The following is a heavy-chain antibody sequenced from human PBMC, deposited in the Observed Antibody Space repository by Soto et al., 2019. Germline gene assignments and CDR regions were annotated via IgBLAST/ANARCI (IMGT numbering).Heavy chain of an antibody. D-gene: IGHD1-20*01. CDR3: TRETDGSITGLYY. Sequence: PGGTLRLSCAASGFNVGAFAVNWVRQAPGKGLEWVSGISVSDAFIYYADSVRGRFSVSRDASENVLSLHMNCLRVDDTALFYGTRETDGSITGLYYWGPSSLVTVSS. CDR1: GFNVGAFA. J-gene: IGHJ4*02. V-gene: IGHV3-23*01. CDR2: ISVSDAFI.